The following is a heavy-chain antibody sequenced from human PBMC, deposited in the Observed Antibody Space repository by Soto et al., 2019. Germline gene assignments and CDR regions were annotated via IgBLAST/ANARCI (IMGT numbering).Heavy chain of an antibody. J-gene: IGHJ3*02. CDR3: ARDHGDIVATLYDAFDI. Sequence: GGSLRLSCAASGFTFSSYGMHWVRQAPGKGLEWVAVIWYDGSNKYYADSVKGRFTISRDNSKNTLYLQMNSLRAEDTAVYYCARDHGDIVATLYDAFDIWGQGTMVTVSS. CDR1: GFTFSSYG. V-gene: IGHV3-33*01. D-gene: IGHD5-12*01. CDR2: IWYDGSNK.